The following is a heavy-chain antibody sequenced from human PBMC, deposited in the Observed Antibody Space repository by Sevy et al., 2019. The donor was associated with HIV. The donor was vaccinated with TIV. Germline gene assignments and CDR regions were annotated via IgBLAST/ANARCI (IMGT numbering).Heavy chain of an antibody. D-gene: IGHD3-22*01. CDR3: ASHYYDSTGYYYPLDY. CDR2: ISYDGNNK. Sequence: GGSLRLSCAASGFTFNNVWMSWVRQAPGKGLEWVAVISYDGNNKDYADSVKGRFTISRDNSKNTLYLQMNSLRAEDTAVYYCASHYYDSTGYYYPLDYWGQGTLVTVSS. CDR1: GFTFNNVW. J-gene: IGHJ4*02. V-gene: IGHV3-30*03.